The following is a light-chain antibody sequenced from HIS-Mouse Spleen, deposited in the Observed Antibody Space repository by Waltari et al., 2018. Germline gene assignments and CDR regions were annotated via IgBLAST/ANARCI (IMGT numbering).Light chain of an antibody. V-gene: IGLV2-14*03. CDR1: SSDVGGYNY. Sequence: QSALTQPASVSGSPGQSITISCNGTSSDVGGYNYVAWYQQHPGKAPKILIYDVSNRPSGVSNRFSGSKSGNTASLTISGLQAEDEADYYCSSYTSSSTYVFGTGTKVTVL. CDR3: SSYTSSSTYV. CDR2: DVS. J-gene: IGLJ1*01.